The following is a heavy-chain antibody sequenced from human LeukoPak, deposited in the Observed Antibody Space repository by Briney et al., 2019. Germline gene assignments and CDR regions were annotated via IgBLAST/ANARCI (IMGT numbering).Heavy chain of an antibody. V-gene: IGHV1-2*02. D-gene: IGHD3-10*01. CDR2: INPNSGGT. CDR3: ARDLYYYGSGSYYDVFDV. CDR1: GYTFNDYY. Sequence: ASVKVSCKASGYTFNDYYMHWVRQAPGQGLEWMGWINPNSGGTNYAQKLQGRVTMTTDTSTSTAYMELRSLRSDDTAIYYCARDLYYYGSGSYYDVFDVWGQGTMVTVSS. J-gene: IGHJ3*01.